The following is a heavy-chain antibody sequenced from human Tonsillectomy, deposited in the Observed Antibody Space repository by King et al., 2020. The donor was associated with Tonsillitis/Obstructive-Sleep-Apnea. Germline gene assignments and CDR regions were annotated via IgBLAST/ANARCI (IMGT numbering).Heavy chain of an antibody. CDR3: TTAYYYDSSGYGI. CDR2: IKSKTYGVTK. D-gene: IGHD3-22*01. J-gene: IGHJ3*02. Sequence: VQLVESGGGLVKPGGSLRLSCAASGFTFSNAWMSWVRQAPGKGLEWVGRIKSKTYGVTKDYAAPVKGRFTISRDDSKNTLYLQMNSLKTEDTAVYYCTTAYYYDSSGYGIWGQGTMVTVSS. CDR1: GFTFSNAW. V-gene: IGHV3-15*01.